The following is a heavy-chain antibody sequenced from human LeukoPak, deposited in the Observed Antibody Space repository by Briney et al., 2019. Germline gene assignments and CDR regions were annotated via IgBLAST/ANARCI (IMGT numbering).Heavy chain of an antibody. Sequence: GGSLRLSCAASGFTFSSYAMGWVRQTPGKGLEWVSAISGSGGSTYYADSVEGRFTISRDNSNNTLYLQMNSLRAEDTAVYYCAKGKVSDSWGQGTLVTVSS. V-gene: IGHV3-23*01. D-gene: IGHD3-10*01. CDR1: GFTFSSYA. CDR2: ISGSGGST. CDR3: AKGKVSDS. J-gene: IGHJ4*02.